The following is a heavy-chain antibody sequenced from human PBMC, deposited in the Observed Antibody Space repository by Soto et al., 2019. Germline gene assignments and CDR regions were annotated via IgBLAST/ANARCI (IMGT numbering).Heavy chain of an antibody. V-gene: IGHV3-21*01. CDR1: GFTFSSYS. CDR2: ISSSSSYI. CDR3: AREQQLVNYFDY. J-gene: IGHJ4*02. Sequence: GGSLRLSCAASGFTFSSYSMNWVRQAPGKGLEWVSSISSSSSYIYYADSVKGRFTISRDNAKNSLYLQMNSLRAEDTAVYYCAREQQLVNYFDYWGQGTLVTVSS. D-gene: IGHD6-13*01.